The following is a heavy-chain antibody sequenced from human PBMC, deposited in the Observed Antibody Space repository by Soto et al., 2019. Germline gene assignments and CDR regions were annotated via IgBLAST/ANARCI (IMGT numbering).Heavy chain of an antibody. CDR1: GFTFSRHA. V-gene: IGHV3-23*01. CDR2: ISGSGDSA. Sequence: EVQLLESGGGLVQPGGSLRLSCAASGFTFSRHAMSWVRQAPGKGLEWVSAISGSGDSAYHADYVKGRYTISRDNSKNTLYLQMNSLRAEDTALYYGAKAGGSTWDYGMDVWGQGTTVTVSS. D-gene: IGHD2-15*01. J-gene: IGHJ6*02. CDR3: AKAGGSTWDYGMDV.